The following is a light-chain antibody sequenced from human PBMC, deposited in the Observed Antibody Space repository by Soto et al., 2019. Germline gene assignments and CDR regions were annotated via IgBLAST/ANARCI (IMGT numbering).Light chain of an antibody. CDR2: GAS. Sequence: IVLTQSPGTLSLSPWERATLSCRASQSVSSSYLAWYQQKPGQAPRPLIYGASSRATGIPDRFSGSGSGTDFTLTISRLEPEDFAMYYCQQYGSSPRTFGQGTKVDIK. CDR3: QQYGSSPRT. J-gene: IGKJ1*01. CDR1: QSVSSSY. V-gene: IGKV3-20*01.